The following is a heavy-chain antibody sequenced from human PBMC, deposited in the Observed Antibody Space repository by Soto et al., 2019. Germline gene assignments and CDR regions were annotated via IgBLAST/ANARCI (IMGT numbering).Heavy chain of an antibody. CDR2: INHSGST. CDR1: GGSFSGYY. V-gene: IGHV4-34*01. J-gene: IGHJ4*02. CDR3: ARGLSSSWSGGY. D-gene: IGHD6-13*01. Sequence: SETLSLTCAVYGGSFSGYYWSWIRQPPGKGLEWIGEINHSGSTNYNPSLKSRVTISVDTSKNRFSLKLSSVTAADTAVYYCARGLSSSWSGGYWGQGTLVTVSS.